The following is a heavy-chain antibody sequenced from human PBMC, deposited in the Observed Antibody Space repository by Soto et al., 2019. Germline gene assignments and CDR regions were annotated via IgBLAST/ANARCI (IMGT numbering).Heavy chain of an antibody. D-gene: IGHD2-8*01. CDR2: ISYDGSSK. CDR3: SKDRRGGRAVLDS. Sequence: LRLSCAASGFSFSNYGMHWVRQAPGKGLEWVAVISYDGSSKYHADSVKGRFTISRDNSKNTLHLQMNSLRAEDTAVYYCSKDRRGGRAVLDSWGQGTPVTVSS. J-gene: IGHJ4*02. CDR1: GFSFSNYG. V-gene: IGHV3-30*18.